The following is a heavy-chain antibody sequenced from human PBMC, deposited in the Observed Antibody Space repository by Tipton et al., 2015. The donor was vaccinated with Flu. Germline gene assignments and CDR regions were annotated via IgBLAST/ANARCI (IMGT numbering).Heavy chain of an antibody. J-gene: IGHJ4*02. CDR2: IFYTGDT. CDR3: ARVETVQLYSFDY. CDR1: GGSFNSHY. V-gene: IGHV4-59*11. D-gene: IGHD5-18*01. Sequence: LRLSCTVSGGSFNSHYWTWIRQRPGKGLEWIGYIFYTGDTNYNPSLLSRVTISQDTSKNQFSLELSSVTAADSAVYYCARVETVQLYSFDYWGQGTVVTVSS.